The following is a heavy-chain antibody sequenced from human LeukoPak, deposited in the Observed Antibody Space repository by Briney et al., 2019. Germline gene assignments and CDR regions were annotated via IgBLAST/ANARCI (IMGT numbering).Heavy chain of an antibody. CDR1: GFTVSSNY. Sequence: GGSLRLSCAASGFTVSSNYMSWVRQAPGKGLEWVSVIYSGGSTYYADSVKGRFTISRDNSKNTLYLQMNSLRAEDTAVYYCARDFPDSGGYEGDYWGQGTLVTVSP. CDR2: IYSGGST. J-gene: IGHJ4*02. V-gene: IGHV3-53*01. CDR3: ARDFPDSGGYEGDY. D-gene: IGHD1-26*01.